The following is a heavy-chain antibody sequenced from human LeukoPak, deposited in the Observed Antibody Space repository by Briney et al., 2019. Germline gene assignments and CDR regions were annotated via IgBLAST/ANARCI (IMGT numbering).Heavy chain of an antibody. J-gene: IGHJ6*02. CDR3: ARGGITGTTSNYYYYGMDV. CDR2: IWYDGSKK. Sequence: GRSLRLSCAASGFPFSSYAMHWVRQAPGKGLEWVAVIWYDGSKKYHADSVKGRFIISRGNSKNTPYLQMNSLRAEDTAVYYCARGGITGTTSNYYYYGMDVWGQGTTVTVSS. CDR1: GFPFSSYA. V-gene: IGHV3-33*01. D-gene: IGHD1-7*01.